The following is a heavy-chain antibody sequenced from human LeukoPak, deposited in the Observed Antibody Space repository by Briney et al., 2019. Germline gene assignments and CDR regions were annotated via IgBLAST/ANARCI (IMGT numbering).Heavy chain of an antibody. V-gene: IGHV3-7*01. D-gene: IGHD3-10*01. CDR2: IKQDGSEK. J-gene: IGHJ4*02. Sequence: GGSLRLSCAASGLTFSNYWMNWVRQAPGKGLEWVANIKQDGSEKYYVDSVKGRFTISRDNAKNSLYLQMNSLRSEDTAMFYCAKTLPYGAGSFDYWGQGTLVTVSS. CDR3: AKTLPYGAGSFDY. CDR1: GLTFSNYW.